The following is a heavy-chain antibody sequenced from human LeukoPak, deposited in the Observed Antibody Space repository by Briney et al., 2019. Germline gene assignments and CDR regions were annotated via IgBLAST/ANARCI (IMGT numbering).Heavy chain of an antibody. V-gene: IGHV1-18*01. CDR1: GYTFPSYG. J-gene: IGHJ6*02. CDR3: ARDCHCAKYSSGWFRYPPVGNYYGMDV. CDR2: ISAYNGNT. Sequence: ASVKVSCKAPGYTFPSYGISWVGQAPGQGLDWMGWISAYNGNTNYAQKLKGRATMNTDTSTSTAYMELRSLRSDDTGVYYCARDCHCAKYSSGWFRYPPVGNYYGMDVWGQGTTVTVSS. D-gene: IGHD6-19*01.